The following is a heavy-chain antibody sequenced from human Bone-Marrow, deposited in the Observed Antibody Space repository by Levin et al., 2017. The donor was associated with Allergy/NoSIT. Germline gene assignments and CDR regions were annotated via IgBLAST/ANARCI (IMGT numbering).Heavy chain of an antibody. CDR2: INHSGST. J-gene: IGHJ6*02. D-gene: IGHD2-2*02. V-gene: IGHV4-34*01. Sequence: SETLSLTCAVYGGSFSGYYWSWIRQPPGKGLEWIGEINHSGSTNYNPSLKSRVTISVDTSKNQFSLKLSSVTAADTAVYYCAKIVVVPAAISSSHYYYGMDVWGQGTTVTVSS. CDR1: GGSFSGYY. CDR3: AKIVVVPAAISSSHYYYGMDV.